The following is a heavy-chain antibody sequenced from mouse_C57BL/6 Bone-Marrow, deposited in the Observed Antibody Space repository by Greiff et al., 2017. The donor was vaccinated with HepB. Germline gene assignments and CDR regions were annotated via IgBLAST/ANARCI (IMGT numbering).Heavy chain of an antibody. CDR2: IYPGSGNT. CDR3: ARGPTYYSNAYYFDY. V-gene: IGHV1-76*01. CDR1: GYTFTDYY. J-gene: IGHJ2*01. Sequence: QVQLQQSGAELVRPGASVKLSCKASGYTFTDYYINWVKQRPGQGLEWIARIYPGSGNTYYNEKFKGKATLTAEKSSSTAYMQLSSLTSEDSAVYCCARGPTYYSNAYYFDYWGQGTTLTVSS. D-gene: IGHD2-5*01.